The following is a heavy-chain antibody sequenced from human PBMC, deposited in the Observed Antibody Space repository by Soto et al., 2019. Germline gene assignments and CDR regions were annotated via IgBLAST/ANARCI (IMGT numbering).Heavy chain of an antibody. V-gene: IGHV1-58*01. CDR2: IVVGSGNT. J-gene: IGHJ4*02. D-gene: IGHD5-18*01. CDR3: AAEVERGSLLVTFDY. CDR1: GFTFTSSA. Sequence: ASVKVSCKASGFTFTSSAVQWVRQARGQRLEWIGWIVVGSGNTNYAQKFQERVTITRDMSTSTAYMELSSLRSEDTAVYYCAAEVERGSLLVTFDYWGQGTLVTVSS.